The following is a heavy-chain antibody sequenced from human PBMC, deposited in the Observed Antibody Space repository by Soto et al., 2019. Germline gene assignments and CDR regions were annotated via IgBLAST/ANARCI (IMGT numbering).Heavy chain of an antibody. D-gene: IGHD6-19*01. Sequence: QVQLVQSGAEEKKPGASVKVSCKASGYTFTGYAMHWVRQAPGQRLEWMGWINAGNGNTKYSQKFKGRVTITRDTSAGTAYMELSSLRSEHTPVYYCASAVAVPADFDYWGQGTLVTVSS. CDR3: ASAVAVPADFDY. V-gene: IGHV1-3*05. CDR1: GYTFTGYA. CDR2: INAGNGNT. J-gene: IGHJ4*02.